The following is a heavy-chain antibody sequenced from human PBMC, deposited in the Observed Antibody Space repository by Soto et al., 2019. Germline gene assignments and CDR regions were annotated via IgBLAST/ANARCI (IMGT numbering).Heavy chain of an antibody. CDR3: ASPYYYGSASYIGWFDP. Sequence: SETLSLTCSVSGGSISSSSYYWGWIRQPPGKGLEWIGSIYYSGSTYYNPSLKSRVTISVDTSKNQFSLKLSSVTAADTAVYYCASPYYYGSASYIGWFDPWGQGTLVTLSS. CDR1: GGSISSSSYY. D-gene: IGHD3-10*01. CDR2: IYYSGST. V-gene: IGHV4-39*01. J-gene: IGHJ5*02.